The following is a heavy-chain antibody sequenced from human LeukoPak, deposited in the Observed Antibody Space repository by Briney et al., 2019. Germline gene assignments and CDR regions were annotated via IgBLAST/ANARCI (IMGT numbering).Heavy chain of an antibody. J-gene: IGHJ4*02. CDR3: ARATSAMIVVVILDY. CDR2: ISSNGGST. CDR1: GFTFSSYA. V-gene: IGHV3-64*01. Sequence: GRSLRLSCAASGFTFSSYAMHWVRQAPGKGLEYVSAISSNGGSTYYANSVKGRFTISRDNSKNTLYLQMGSLRAEDMAVYYCARATSAMIVVVILDYWGQGTLVTVSS. D-gene: IGHD3-22*01.